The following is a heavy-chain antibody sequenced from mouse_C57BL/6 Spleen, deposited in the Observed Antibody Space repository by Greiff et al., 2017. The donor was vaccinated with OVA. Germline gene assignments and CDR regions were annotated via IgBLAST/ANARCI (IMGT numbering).Heavy chain of an antibody. J-gene: IGHJ3*01. D-gene: IGHD1-1*01. V-gene: IGHV14-4*01. Sequence: EVNVVESGAELVRPGASVKLSCTASGFNIKDDYMHWVKQRPEQGLEWIGWIDPENGDTEYASKFQGKATITADTSSNTAYLQLSSLTSEDTAVYYCTITTVVARGFAYWGQGTLVTVSA. CDR3: TITTVVARGFAY. CDR1: GFNIKDDY. CDR2: IDPENGDT.